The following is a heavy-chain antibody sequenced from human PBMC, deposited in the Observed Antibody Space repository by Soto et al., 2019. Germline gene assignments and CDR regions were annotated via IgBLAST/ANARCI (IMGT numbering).Heavy chain of an antibody. V-gene: IGHV1-24*01. CDR1: GYTLTELS. Sequence: ASVKVSCKVSGYTLTELSMHWVRQAPGKGLEWMGGFDPEDGETIYAQKFQGRVTVTEDTSTDTAYMELSSLRSEDTAVYYCATIIEPDYFDYWGQGTLFTVSS. J-gene: IGHJ4*02. CDR2: FDPEDGET. CDR3: ATIIEPDYFDY.